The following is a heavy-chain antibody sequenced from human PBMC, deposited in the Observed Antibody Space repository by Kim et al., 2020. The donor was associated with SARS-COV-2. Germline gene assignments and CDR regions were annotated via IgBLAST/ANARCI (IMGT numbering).Heavy chain of an antibody. J-gene: IGHJ4*02. CDR1: GFTFSRRA. D-gene: IGHD3-22*01. CDR3: AKDHPSSGWPAFDS. CDR2: VNNGGNA. Sequence: GGSLRLSCTASGFTFSRRAMSWVRQAPGKGLEWVASVNNGGNAYYADSVKGRLTVSRDITKDTLYLQMNSLRAEDTALYYCAKDHPSSGWPAFDSWGQGT. V-gene: IGHV3-23*01.